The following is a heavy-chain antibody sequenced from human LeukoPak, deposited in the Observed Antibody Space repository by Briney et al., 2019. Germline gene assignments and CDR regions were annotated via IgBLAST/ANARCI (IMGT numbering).Heavy chain of an antibody. J-gene: IGHJ4*02. V-gene: IGHV4-34*01. CDR1: GGPFSGYY. CDR3: ARDGSGSYFDY. D-gene: IGHD1-26*01. CDR2: INHSGST. Sequence: SETLSLTCAVYGGPFSGYYWSWIRQPPGKGLEWIGEINHSGSTNYNPSLKSRVTISVDTSKNQFSLKLSSVTAADTAVYYCARDGSGSYFDYWGQGTLVTVSS.